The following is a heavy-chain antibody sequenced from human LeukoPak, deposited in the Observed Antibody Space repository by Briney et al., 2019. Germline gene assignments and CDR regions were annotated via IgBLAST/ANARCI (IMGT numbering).Heavy chain of an antibody. CDR2: ISAYNGYT. D-gene: IGHD3-22*01. Sequence: ASLKVSCKASGYTFTSYGISWVRQAPGQGLEWMGWISAYNGYTKYAQKLQGRVTMTTDTSTSTVYMELRSLRSDDTAVYYCARDGAYHDSSGSYYGVGDDYWGQGTLVTVSS. V-gene: IGHV1-18*01. CDR3: ARDGAYHDSSGSYYGVGDDY. CDR1: GYTFTSYG. J-gene: IGHJ4*02.